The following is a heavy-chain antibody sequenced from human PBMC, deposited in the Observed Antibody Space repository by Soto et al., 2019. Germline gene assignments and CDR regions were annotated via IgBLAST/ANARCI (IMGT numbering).Heavy chain of an antibody. D-gene: IGHD3-3*01. CDR2: VYSSGGT. V-gene: IGHV4-4*07. CDR1: GGGMTSYY. CDR3: ARGQRFSDWFNP. J-gene: IGHJ5*02. Sequence: ETLSLTWTASGGGMTSYYWSWIRQPAGKGLEWIGRVYSSGGTHYTPSLKSRVTISLDTSKNQFSLRLLSVTDADTAVYFCARGQRFSDWFNPWGQGTLVIVSS.